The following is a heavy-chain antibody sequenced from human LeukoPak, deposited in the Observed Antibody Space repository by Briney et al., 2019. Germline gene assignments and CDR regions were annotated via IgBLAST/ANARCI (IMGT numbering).Heavy chain of an antibody. CDR3: AREGFDY. CDR2: MNPNSGNT. V-gene: IGHV1-8*03. J-gene: IGHJ4*02. CDR1: GYTFTNYD. Sequence: ASVKVSCKASGYTFTNYDINWVRQAPGQGLEWMGYMNPNSGNTGYAQKFQGRVTITKNTSISTAYMELSSLRSEYTAVYYCAREGFDYWGQGTLVTVSS.